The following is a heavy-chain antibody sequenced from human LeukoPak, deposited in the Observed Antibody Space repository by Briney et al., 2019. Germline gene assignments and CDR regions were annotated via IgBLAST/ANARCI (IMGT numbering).Heavy chain of an antibody. J-gene: IGHJ5*02. CDR2: ISAYNGNT. V-gene: IGHV1-18*01. CDR1: GYIFTSYG. Sequence: ASVKVSCKASGYIFTSYGISWVRQAPGQGLEWMGWISAYNGNTNYAQNLQGRVTMTTDTSTSTAYMELRSLRSDDTAVYYCARDLYCGGDCYWGQDNWFDPWGQGTLVTVSS. CDR3: ARDLYCGGDCYWGQDNWFDP. D-gene: IGHD2-21*02.